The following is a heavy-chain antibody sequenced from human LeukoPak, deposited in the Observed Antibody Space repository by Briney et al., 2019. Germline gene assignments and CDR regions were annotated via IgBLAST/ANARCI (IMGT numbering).Heavy chain of an antibody. CDR1: GGSISSSSYY. CDR3: ARDNWNYGSSMDV. CDR2: IYYSGST. V-gene: IGHV4-39*02. J-gene: IGHJ6*02. Sequence: SETLSLTCTVSGGSISSSSYYWGWIRQPPGKGLEWIGSIYYSGSTYYNPSLKSRVTISVDTSKNQFSLKLSSVTAADTAVYYCARDNWNYGSSMDVWGQGTTVTVSS. D-gene: IGHD1-7*01.